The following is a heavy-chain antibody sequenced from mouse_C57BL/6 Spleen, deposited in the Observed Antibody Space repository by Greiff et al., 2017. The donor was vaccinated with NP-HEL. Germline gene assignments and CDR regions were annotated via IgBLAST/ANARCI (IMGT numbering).Heavy chain of an antibody. Sequence: EVMLVESEGGLVQPGSSMKLSCTASGFTFSDYYMAWVRQVPEKGLEWVANINYDGSSTYYLDSLKSRFIISRDNAKNILYLQMSSLKSEDTATYYCASQYYYGSEDWYFDVWGTGTTVTVSS. CDR1: GFTFSDYY. CDR2: INYDGSST. V-gene: IGHV5-16*01. J-gene: IGHJ1*03. D-gene: IGHD1-1*01. CDR3: ASQYYYGSEDWYFDV.